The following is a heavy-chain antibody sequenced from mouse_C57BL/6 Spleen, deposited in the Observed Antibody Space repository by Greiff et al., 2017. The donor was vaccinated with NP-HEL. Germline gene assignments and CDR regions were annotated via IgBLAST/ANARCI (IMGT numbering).Heavy chain of an antibody. CDR3: AREANSGDWYFDV. Sequence: VQLQQSGAELARPGASVKMSCKASGYTFTSYTMHWVKQRPGQGLEWIGYINPSSGYTKYNQKFKDKATLTADKSSSTAYMQLSSLTSEDSAVYYGAREANSGDWYFDVWGTGTTVTVSS. CDR2: INPSSGYT. D-gene: IGHD3-2*02. J-gene: IGHJ1*03. V-gene: IGHV1-4*01. CDR1: GYTFTSYT.